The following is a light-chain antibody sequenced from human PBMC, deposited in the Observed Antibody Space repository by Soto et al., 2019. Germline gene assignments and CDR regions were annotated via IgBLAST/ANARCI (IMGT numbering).Light chain of an antibody. V-gene: IGKV4-1*01. Sequence: DIVMTQSPDSLAVSLGERATINCKSSQSVLYTSNNKNYLAGYQQKPGKPPKLLIYWASTRESGVPDRFSGSGSGTDFTLTISSLQAEDVAVYYCQHYYSTPFTFGPGTKVDIK. CDR3: QHYYSTPFT. J-gene: IGKJ3*01. CDR2: WAS. CDR1: QSVLYTSNNKNY.